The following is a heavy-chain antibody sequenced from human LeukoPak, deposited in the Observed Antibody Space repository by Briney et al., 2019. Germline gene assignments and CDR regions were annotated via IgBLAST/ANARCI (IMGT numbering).Heavy chain of an antibody. J-gene: IGHJ4*02. Sequence: PGGSLRLSCAASGFVFRNYFMSWVRQAPGKGLEWVSAIRDSGSSTHYADSVKGRFTTSRDNSKNTLFLLMNSLRAEDTAIYYCAKYGPQDSGSSHFDYWGQGALVTVSS. V-gene: IGHV3-23*01. CDR1: GFVFRNYF. CDR2: IRDSGSST. D-gene: IGHD1-26*01. CDR3: AKYGPQDSGSSHFDY.